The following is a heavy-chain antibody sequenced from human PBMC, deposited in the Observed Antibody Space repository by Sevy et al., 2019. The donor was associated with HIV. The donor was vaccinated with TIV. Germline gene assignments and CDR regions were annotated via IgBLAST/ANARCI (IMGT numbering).Heavy chain of an antibody. CDR3: STDPIIVLLVTDGMDV. CDR2: IKSKPDCGTT. J-gene: IGHJ6*02. D-gene: IGHD2-8*02. V-gene: IGHV3-15*01. Sequence: GGSLRLSCEASGFTFSHAWMSWVRQAPGKGLEWVDRIKSKPDCGTTDYAAPVKGRFTISRDDSKNTLFLQMNSLKTEDTAVYYCSTDPIIVLLVTDGMDVWGQGTTVTVSS. CDR1: GFTFSHAW.